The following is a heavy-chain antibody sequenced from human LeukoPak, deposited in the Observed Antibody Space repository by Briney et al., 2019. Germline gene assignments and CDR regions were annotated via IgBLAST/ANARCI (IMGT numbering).Heavy chain of an antibody. Sequence: EAPSPNRRGYGGSLRGFLLGLVPQPPGKGLEGIGEINHSGSTNYNPSLKSRVTISVDTSKNQFSLKLSSVTAADTAVYYCARGFSYFDWLLEGWGQGTLVTVSS. CDR2: INHSGST. CDR1: GGSLRGFL. CDR3: ARGFSYFDWLLEG. D-gene: IGHD3-9*01. J-gene: IGHJ4*02. V-gene: IGHV4-34*01.